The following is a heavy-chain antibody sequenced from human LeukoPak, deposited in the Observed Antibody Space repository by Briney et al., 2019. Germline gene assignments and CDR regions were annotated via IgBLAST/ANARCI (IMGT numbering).Heavy chain of an antibody. Sequence: GGSLRLSCAASGFTFTGYWMVWVRQAPGKGLEWVANIKQAGSQKHYVDSVKGRFTISRDNAKKSLYLQMSNLRAEDTGVYYCAREDWGPDYWGQGTLVTVSS. V-gene: IGHV3-7*01. CDR3: AREDWGPDY. CDR2: IKQAGSQK. J-gene: IGHJ4*02. D-gene: IGHD7-27*01. CDR1: GFTFTGYW.